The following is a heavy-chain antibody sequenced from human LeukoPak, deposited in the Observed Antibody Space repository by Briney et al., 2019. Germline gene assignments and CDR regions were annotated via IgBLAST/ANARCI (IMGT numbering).Heavy chain of an antibody. CDR3: VNQSIPDYGSASSFDY. V-gene: IGHV4-39*01. CDR2: IYHSGST. J-gene: IGHJ4*02. Sequence: PSETLSLTCTVSGGSFSSSSFYWGWIRQPPGKGLEWVGSIYHSGSTYYNPSLKGRVTISVDTSKIQFSLTLISVTAAATAGDYCVNQSIPDYGSASSFDYWGKGTLVTVSS. CDR1: GGSFSSSSFY. D-gene: IGHD3-10*01.